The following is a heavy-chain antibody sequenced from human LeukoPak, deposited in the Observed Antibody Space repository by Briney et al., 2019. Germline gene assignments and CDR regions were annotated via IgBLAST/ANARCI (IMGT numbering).Heavy chain of an antibody. V-gene: IGHV4-34*01. J-gene: IGHJ4*02. CDR1: GGSFSGYY. CDR3: ARGSDTAAGLY. Sequence: SETLSLTCAVYGGSFSGYYWSWIRQPPGKGLEWIGEINHSGSTNYNPSLKSRVSISVDSSKNQFSLKVSSVTAADTAAYYCARGSDTAAGLYWGQGTLVTVSS. CDR2: INHSGST. D-gene: IGHD6-13*01.